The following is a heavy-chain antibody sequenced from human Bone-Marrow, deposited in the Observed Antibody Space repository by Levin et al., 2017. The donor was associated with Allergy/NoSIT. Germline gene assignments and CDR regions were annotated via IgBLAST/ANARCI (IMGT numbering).Heavy chain of an antibody. CDR2: IIPISSTA. Sequence: PGESLKISCKASGGSFSSYTFSWVRQAPGQGLEWMGRIIPISSTATYAQKFQGRVTITADEFTRTLYMELSSLRFDDTAMYYCARDTGPWGQGTLVTVSS. CDR1: GGSFSSYT. CDR3: ARDTGP. J-gene: IGHJ5*02. V-gene: IGHV1-69*01. D-gene: IGHD3-10*01.